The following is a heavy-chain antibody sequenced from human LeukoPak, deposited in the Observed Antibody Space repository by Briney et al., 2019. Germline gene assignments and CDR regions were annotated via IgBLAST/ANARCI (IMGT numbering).Heavy chain of an antibody. V-gene: IGHV3-23*01. CDR1: GFNFIDYS. J-gene: IGHJ6*02. Sequence: GGSLRLSCAASGFNFIDYSMNWVRQAPGKGLEWVSAISGSGGSTYYADSVKGRFTISRDNSKNTLYLQMNSLRAEDTAVYYCAKGRLTIAAAGTGYYYYGMDVWGQGTTVTVSS. CDR3: AKGRLTIAAAGTGYYYYGMDV. CDR2: ISGSGGST. D-gene: IGHD6-13*01.